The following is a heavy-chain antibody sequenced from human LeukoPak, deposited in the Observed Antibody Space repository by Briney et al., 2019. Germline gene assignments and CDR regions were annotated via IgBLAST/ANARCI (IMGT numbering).Heavy chain of an antibody. D-gene: IGHD2/OR15-2a*01. J-gene: IGHJ5*02. CDR1: GGSISSGGYY. CDR3: ARTYSNAFDP. Sequence: SETLSLTCTVSGGSISSGGYYWGWIRQPPGKGLEWIGGIYHSGNTYYNPSLKSRVILSMDTSKNQFSLKLSSVTAADTAVHYCARTYSNAFDPWGQGTLVTVSS. V-gene: IGHV4-39*07. CDR2: IYHSGNT.